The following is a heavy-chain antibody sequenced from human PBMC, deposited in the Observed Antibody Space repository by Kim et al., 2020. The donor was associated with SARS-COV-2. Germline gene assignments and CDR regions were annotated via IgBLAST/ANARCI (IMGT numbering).Heavy chain of an antibody. D-gene: IGHD3-10*01. Sequence: SETLSLTCTVSGGSINTFYWSWIRQPPGKGLEYIGSVYYTGSAYYSPSLKSRVTLSLDTSNNQFSLRLTSVTAADTAVYYCARHQSSYYYGSGSFPRYFDYWGPGTLVTVSS. CDR2: VYYTGSA. J-gene: IGHJ4*02. CDR1: GGSINTFY. V-gene: IGHV4-59*08. CDR3: ARHQSSYYYGSGSFPRYFDY.